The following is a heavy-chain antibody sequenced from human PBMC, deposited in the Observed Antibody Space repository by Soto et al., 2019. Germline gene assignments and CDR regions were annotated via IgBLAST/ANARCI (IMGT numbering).Heavy chain of an antibody. CDR1: GFTFSSYA. Sequence: QVQLVESGGGVVQPGRSLRLSCAASGFTFSSYAMHWVRQAPGKGLEWVSVISYDGSNKYYADSVKCRFTISRDNSKNPLYLPMNSMRAEDTAVYYCAREGVGGYCDYWGQGTLFTVSS. CDR3: AREGVGGYCDY. CDR2: ISYDGSNK. V-gene: IGHV3-30-3*01. D-gene: IGHD2-15*01. J-gene: IGHJ4*02.